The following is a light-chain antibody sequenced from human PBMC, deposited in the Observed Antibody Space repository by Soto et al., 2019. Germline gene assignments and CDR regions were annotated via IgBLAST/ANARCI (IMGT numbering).Light chain of an antibody. CDR1: NIGSKS. V-gene: IGLV3-21*04. Sequence: SYELTQPPSVSVAPGKTARITCGGNNIGSKSVHWYQQKPGQAPVLVIYYHSDRPSGIPERFSGSNSGNTATLTISRVEAGDEADYYCQVWDSSSDHLWVFGGGTKLTVL. CDR3: QVWDSSSDHLWV. CDR2: YHS. J-gene: IGLJ3*02.